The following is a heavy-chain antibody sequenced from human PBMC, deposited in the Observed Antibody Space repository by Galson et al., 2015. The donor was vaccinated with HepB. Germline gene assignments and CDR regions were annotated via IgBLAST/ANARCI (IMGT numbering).Heavy chain of an antibody. CDR1: GFTFSDYY. CDR3: ARDTYDFWSGYRYSFDY. J-gene: IGHJ4*02. V-gene: IGHV3-11*06. D-gene: IGHD3-3*01. Sequence: SLRLSCAASGFTFSDYYMSWIRQAPGKGLKWVSYISSSSSYTNYADSVKGRFTISRDNAKNSLYLQMNSLRAEDTAVYYCARDTYDFWSGYRYSFDYWGQGTLVTVSS. CDR2: ISSSSSYT.